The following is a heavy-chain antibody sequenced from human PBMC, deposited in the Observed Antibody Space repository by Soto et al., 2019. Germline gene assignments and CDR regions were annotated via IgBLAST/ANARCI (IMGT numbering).Heavy chain of an antibody. Sequence: QVQLVESGGGVVQPGRSLRLSCAASGFAFCFYAIHWVRQAPGKGLELVAVISNDGRNEYYAASVKGRFTVSRDNSDNTLSLQMNSLRPEDTAVYYCARDENWGYWSSDLWGRGTLVTVSS. CDR1: GFAFCFYA. CDR2: ISNDGRNE. V-gene: IGHV3-30*03. CDR3: ARDENWGYWSSDL. D-gene: IGHD7-27*01. J-gene: IGHJ2*01.